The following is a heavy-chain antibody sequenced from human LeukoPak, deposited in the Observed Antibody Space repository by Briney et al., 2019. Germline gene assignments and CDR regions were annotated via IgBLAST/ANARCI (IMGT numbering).Heavy chain of an antibody. J-gene: IGHJ4*02. V-gene: IGHV5-51*01. CDR1: GYSFTSYW. CDR2: IYPDGSDT. Sequence: GESLKISCKGSGYSFTSYWIGWVRQMPGKGLEWMGIIYPDGSDTRYSPSFQGQVTISADKSISTAYLQWSSLKASDTAMYYCARHRVSYSSSSLFDYWGQGTLVTVSS. CDR3: ARHRVSYSSSSLFDY. D-gene: IGHD6-6*01.